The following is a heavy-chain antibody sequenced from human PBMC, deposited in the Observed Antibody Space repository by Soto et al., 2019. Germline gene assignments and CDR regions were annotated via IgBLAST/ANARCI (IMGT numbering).Heavy chain of an antibody. CDR1: GFTFSSYA. J-gene: IGHJ6*03. CDR3: AKGDGYSYGPYYYYYYMDV. V-gene: IGHV3-23*01. Sequence: GGSLRLSCAASGFTFSSYAMSWVRQAPGKGLEWVSAISGSGGSTYYADSVKGRFTISRDNSKNTLYLQMNSLRAEDTAVYYCAKGDGYSYGPYYYYYYMDVWGKGTTVTVSS. CDR2: ISGSGGST. D-gene: IGHD5-18*01.